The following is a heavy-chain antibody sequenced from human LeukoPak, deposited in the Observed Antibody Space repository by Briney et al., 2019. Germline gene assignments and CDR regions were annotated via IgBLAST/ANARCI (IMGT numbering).Heavy chain of an antibody. V-gene: IGHV3-30*02. Sequence: PGGSLRLSCAASGFTFSRHGMHWVRQAPGKGLDWVAFIRNDGSNQYYADSVTGRFIISRDNSKNALNLQMNSLRPEDTAVYYCAKGVGGSANYYYVDVWGKGTTVTVSS. CDR1: GFTFSRHG. J-gene: IGHJ6*03. CDR2: IRNDGSNQ. CDR3: AKGVGGSANYYYVDV. D-gene: IGHD3-10*01.